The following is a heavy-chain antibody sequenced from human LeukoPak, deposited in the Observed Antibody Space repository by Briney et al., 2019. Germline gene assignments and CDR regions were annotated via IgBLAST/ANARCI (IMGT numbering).Heavy chain of an antibody. Sequence: GESLKISCATSGFILSSYWMTWVRQAPGQGLEWVANINLDGSVQWYADSVKGRFTISRDNAKNSVYLQMNSLRAEDTAVYYCAREGGVADYWGQGTLVTVSS. CDR2: INLDGSVQ. CDR3: AREGGVADY. V-gene: IGHV3-7*01. J-gene: IGHJ4*02. D-gene: IGHD3-16*01. CDR1: GFILSSYW.